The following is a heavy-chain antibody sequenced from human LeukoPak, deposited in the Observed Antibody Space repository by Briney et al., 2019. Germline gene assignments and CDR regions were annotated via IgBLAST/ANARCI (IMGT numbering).Heavy chain of an antibody. J-gene: IGHJ5*02. D-gene: IGHD3-3*01. V-gene: IGHV3-21*01. Sequence: PGGSLRLSCAASGLTFSSYGMSWVRQAPGKGLEWVSSISRSSSYIYYADSVKGRFTISRDNAKNSLYLQMNSLRAEDTAVYYCANDFWSGYSPNWFDPWGQGTLVTVSS. CDR2: ISRSSSYI. CDR1: GLTFSSYG. CDR3: ANDFWSGYSPNWFDP.